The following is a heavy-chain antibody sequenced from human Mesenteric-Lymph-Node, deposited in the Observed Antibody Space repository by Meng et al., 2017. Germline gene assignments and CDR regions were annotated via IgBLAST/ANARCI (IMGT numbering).Heavy chain of an antibody. CDR2: ITGGGGT. D-gene: IGHD2-15*01. CDR3: ANTYCSGGGYDRSTET. J-gene: IGHJ5*02. V-gene: IGHV3-23*01. Sequence: GESLKISCAASGFTFSSYVMTCVRQAPGKGLEWVSSITGGGGTYYADSVKGRFTISRDNSKNTVYLQMNTLRADDTAVYYWANTYCSGGGYDRSTETWGQGTLVTVSS. CDR1: GFTFSSYV.